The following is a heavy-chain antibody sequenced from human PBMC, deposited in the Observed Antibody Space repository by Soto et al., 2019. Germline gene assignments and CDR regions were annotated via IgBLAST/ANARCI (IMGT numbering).Heavy chain of an antibody. CDR2: ISYSVIT. V-gene: IGHV4-59*01. CDR3: ASGGWYHDS. D-gene: IGHD6-19*01. CDR1: CGSISSNY. Sequence: SETLSLTCTVSCGSISSNYCSWVRQPPGSGLYCIGYISYSVITXXXPSLKSLXXISVDTSNNHXSPNLXSFTAAYAAVYYCASGGWYHDSWCQGTLVTVSS. J-gene: IGHJ4*02.